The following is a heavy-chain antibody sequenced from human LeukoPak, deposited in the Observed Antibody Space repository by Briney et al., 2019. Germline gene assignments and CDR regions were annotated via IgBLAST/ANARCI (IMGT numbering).Heavy chain of an antibody. CDR1: GFTFSDYY. CDR2: ISSSGSTI. V-gene: IGHV3-11*01. J-gene: IGHJ4*02. D-gene: IGHD2-21*01. Sequence: GGSLRLSCAASGFTFSDYYMSWIREAPGKGLEWVSYISSSGSTIYYADSVKGRFTISRDNAKNQLYLQMNRLRAEDPAVYYCSSDSYSVTDYRGQGTLVNVSS. CDR3: SSDSYSVTDY.